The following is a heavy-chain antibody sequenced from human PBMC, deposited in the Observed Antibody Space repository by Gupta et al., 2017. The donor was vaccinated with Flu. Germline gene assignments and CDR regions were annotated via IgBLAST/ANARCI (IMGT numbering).Heavy chain of an antibody. CDR2: IYTSGST. CDR1: GGSITSGSYY. J-gene: IGHJ4*02. CDR3: ARALKYSSGWYDY. Sequence: QVQLHESGPGLGKPSPTLSLPCTVPGGSITSGSYYRSWTRQPAGKGLEWIGRIYTSGSTNYNPSLKSRVTISVDTSKNHFSLKLSSVTAADTAVYYCARALKYSSGWYDYWGQGTLVTVSS. V-gene: IGHV4-61*02. D-gene: IGHD6-19*01.